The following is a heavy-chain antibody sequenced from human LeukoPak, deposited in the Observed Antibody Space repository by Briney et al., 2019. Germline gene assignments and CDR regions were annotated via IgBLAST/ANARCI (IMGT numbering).Heavy chain of an antibody. D-gene: IGHD2-15*01. CDR1: SGSFFSSNC. CDR2: IHHSGSP. J-gene: IGHJ4*02. Sequence: SETLSLTCAISSGSFFSSNCWVWVPQPPGKGLEWIGEIHHSGSPNYNPSLKSRVTISVDRSKNQYYLNLRAVTAADMAVYYCTKGGGSLARWGQGILVTVSS. CDR3: TKGGGSLAR. V-gene: IGHV4-4*02.